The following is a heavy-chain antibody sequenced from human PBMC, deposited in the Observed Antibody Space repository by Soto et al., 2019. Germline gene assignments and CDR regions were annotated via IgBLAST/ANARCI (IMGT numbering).Heavy chain of an antibody. V-gene: IGHV4-59*01. Sequence: SETLSLTCSVSGGSISNYYWSWIRQPPGKGLEWIGYIYYSGSTNYNPSLKSRVTISLDTSKNQFSLNLNSVTAADTAVFYCARSSRGWSGNFDFWGQGTLVTVSS. CDR1: GGSISNYY. J-gene: IGHJ4*02. D-gene: IGHD6-19*01. CDR2: IYYSGST. CDR3: ARSSRGWSGNFDF.